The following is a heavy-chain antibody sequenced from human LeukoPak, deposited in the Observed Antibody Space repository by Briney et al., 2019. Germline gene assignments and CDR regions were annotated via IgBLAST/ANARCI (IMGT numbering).Heavy chain of an antibody. D-gene: IGHD6-19*01. CDR2: ISSSSSYI. CDR3: ARDGVVVAGTRRAFDI. CDR1: GFTFSSYS. V-gene: IGHV3-21*01. J-gene: IGHJ3*02. Sequence: KSGGSLRLSCAASGFTFSSYSMNWVRQAPGKGLEWVSSISSSSSYIYYADSVKGRFTISRDNAKNSLYLQMNSLRGEDTAVYYCARDGVVVAGTRRAFDIWGQGTMVTVSS.